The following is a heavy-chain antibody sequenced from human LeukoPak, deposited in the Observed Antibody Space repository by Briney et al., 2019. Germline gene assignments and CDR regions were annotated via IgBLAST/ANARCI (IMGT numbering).Heavy chain of an antibody. J-gene: IGHJ4*02. V-gene: IGHV1-24*01. CDR1: GYSLTDLS. CDR3: ATGSTSMTVDYIHY. Sequence: ASVKVSCKVSGYSLTDLSIHWLRQAPGKGPEWMGRFDPEDGERIYAQNLQGRVTMTEDTSTDTAYMELSSLRSEDTAVYYCATGSTSMTVDYIHYWGQGTPVTVSS. D-gene: IGHD4-11*01. CDR2: FDPEDGER.